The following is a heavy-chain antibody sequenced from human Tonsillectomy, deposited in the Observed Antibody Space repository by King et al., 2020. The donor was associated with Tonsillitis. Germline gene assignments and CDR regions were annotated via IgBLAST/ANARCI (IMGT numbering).Heavy chain of an antibody. J-gene: IGHJ4*02. CDR2: INGGNGNT. CDR3: ARETAAAGNEFDY. V-gene: IGHV1-3*01. Sequence: QLVQSGAEVKKPGASLKVSCKASGYTLTNYAMHWVRQAPGQGLEWMGWINGGNGNTKYSQKFQGRVTITRDTSANTAYMELSSLRDQDTAVYYCARETAAAGNEFDYGGQGTVVTVPS. CDR1: GYTLTNYA. D-gene: IGHD6-13*01.